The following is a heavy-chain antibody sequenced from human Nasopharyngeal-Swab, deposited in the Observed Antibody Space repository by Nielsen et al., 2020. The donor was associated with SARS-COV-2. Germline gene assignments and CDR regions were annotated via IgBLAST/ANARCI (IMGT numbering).Heavy chain of an antibody. J-gene: IGHJ6*02. D-gene: IGHD5-12*01. CDR2: ISGSDYTT. CDR3: AKDRDSGDDSDDYYHYYGMDV. V-gene: IGHV3-23*01. CDR1: GFTFRSYA. Sequence: GGSLRLSCAASGFTFRSYAISWVRQAPGEGLECVSVISGSDYTTYYADSVKGRFTISRDNSKNTVNLQMNSLRVEDTAIYYCAKDRDSGDDSDDYYHYYGMDVWGQGTTVTVFS.